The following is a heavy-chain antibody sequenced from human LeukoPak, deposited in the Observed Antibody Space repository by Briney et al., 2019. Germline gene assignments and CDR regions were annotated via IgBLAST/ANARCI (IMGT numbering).Heavy chain of an antibody. D-gene: IGHD5-24*01. CDR3: ARDYKYAFDN. CDR1: GFTFSSYS. CDR2: IGISSGNT. J-gene: IGHJ4*02. Sequence: GGSLRLSCAASGFTFSSYSMNWVRQAPGKGLEWISYIGISSGNTKYADSVKGRFTISGDKAKNSLYLQMNSLRVEDTAVCYCARDYKYAFDNWGQGTLVTVSS. V-gene: IGHV3-48*01.